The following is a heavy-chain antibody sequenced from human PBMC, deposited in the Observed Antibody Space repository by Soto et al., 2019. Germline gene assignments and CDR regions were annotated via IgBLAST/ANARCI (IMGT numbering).Heavy chain of an antibody. V-gene: IGHV4-31*03. J-gene: IGHJ5*02. D-gene: IGHD2-15*01. Sequence: SETLSLTCTVSGGSISSGGYYWSWIRQHPGKGLEWIGYIYYSGSTYYNPSLKSRVTISVDTSKNQFSLKLSSVTAADTAVYYCARDALLGYCSGGSCEYNWFDPWRQGTLVTVPS. CDR2: IYYSGST. CDR3: ARDALLGYCSGGSCEYNWFDP. CDR1: GGSISSGGYY.